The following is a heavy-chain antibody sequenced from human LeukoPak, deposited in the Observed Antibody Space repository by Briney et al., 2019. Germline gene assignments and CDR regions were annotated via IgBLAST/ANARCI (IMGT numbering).Heavy chain of an antibody. D-gene: IGHD4-17*01. CDR1: GGSISSYY. V-gene: IGHV4-59*01. CDR2: IYYSGST. Sequence: SETLPLTCTVSGGSISSYYWSWIRQPPGKGLEWIGYIYYSGSTNYNPSLKSRVTISVDTSKNQFSLKLSSVTAADTAVYYCARVTTTVTPGQYYYYGMDVWGKGTTVTVSS. CDR3: ARVTTTVTPGQYYYYGMDV. J-gene: IGHJ6*04.